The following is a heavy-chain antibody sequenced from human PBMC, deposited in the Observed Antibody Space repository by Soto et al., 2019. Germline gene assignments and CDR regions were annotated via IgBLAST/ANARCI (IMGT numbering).Heavy chain of an antibody. D-gene: IGHD3-10*01. Sequence: TSETLSLTCTVSGGSISSYYWSWIRQPPGKGLEWIGYIYYSGSTNYNPSLKSRVTISVDTSKNQFSLKLSSVTAADTAVYYCARVPVLLWFGELLTPRGMDVWGQGTTVT. J-gene: IGHJ6*02. CDR3: ARVPVLLWFGELLTPRGMDV. CDR2: IYYSGST. CDR1: GGSISSYY. V-gene: IGHV4-59*01.